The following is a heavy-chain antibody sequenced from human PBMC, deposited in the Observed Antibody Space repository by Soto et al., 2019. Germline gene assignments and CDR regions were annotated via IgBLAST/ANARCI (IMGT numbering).Heavy chain of an antibody. CDR2: IGTAGDT. CDR1: GFTFSSYD. V-gene: IGHV3-13*01. Sequence: GGSLRLSCAASGFTFSSYDMHWVRQATGKGLEWVSAIGTAGDTYYPGSVKGRFTISRENAKNSLYLQMNSLRAEDTAVYYCARGLSSSGLVDYWGQGTLVTVSS. D-gene: IGHD3-22*01. CDR3: ARGLSSSGLVDY. J-gene: IGHJ4*02.